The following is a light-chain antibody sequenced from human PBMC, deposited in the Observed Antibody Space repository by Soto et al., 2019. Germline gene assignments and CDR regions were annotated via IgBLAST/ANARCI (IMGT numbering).Light chain of an antibody. Sequence: QSVLTQPPSVSGAPGQTVTISCTGSSSNIGAGYDVQWYQQLPGAAPQLVIFGNTNRPSGVPDRFSGSRSGTSASLDIIGLQAEDEGDYYCQSYDSSLTVYVGFGGGTK. CDR3: QSYDSSLTVYVG. J-gene: IGLJ2*01. CDR2: GNT. CDR1: SSNIGAGYD. V-gene: IGLV1-40*01.